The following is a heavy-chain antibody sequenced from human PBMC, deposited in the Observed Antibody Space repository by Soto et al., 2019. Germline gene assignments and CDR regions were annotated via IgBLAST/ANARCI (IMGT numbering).Heavy chain of an antibody. J-gene: IGHJ6*02. V-gene: IGHV1-69*01. D-gene: IGHD2-2*01. CDR2: IIPIFGTA. CDR1: GGTFSSYA. Sequence: QVQLVQSGAEVQKPGSSVKVSCKASGGTFSSYAISWVRQAPGQGLEWMGGIIPIFGTANYAQKFQGRVTITADESTSTAYMELSSLRSEDTAVYYCARAGYCSSTSCSKYYYYYYGMDVWGQGTTVTVSS. CDR3: ARAGYCSSTSCSKYYYYYYGMDV.